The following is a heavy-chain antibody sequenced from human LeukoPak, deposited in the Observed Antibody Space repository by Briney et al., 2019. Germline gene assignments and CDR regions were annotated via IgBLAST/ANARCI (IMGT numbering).Heavy chain of an antibody. J-gene: IGHJ5*02. D-gene: IGHD2-15*01. Sequence: VASVKVSCKASGYTFTSYGISWVRQAPGQGLEWMGWISAYNGNTNYAQKLQGRVTMTTDTSTSTAYMELRSLRSDDTAVYYCASAGPRLDIVVVVQRGVWFDPWGQGTLVTVSS. V-gene: IGHV1-18*01. CDR3: ASAGPRLDIVVVVQRGVWFDP. CDR1: GYTFTSYG. CDR2: ISAYNGNT.